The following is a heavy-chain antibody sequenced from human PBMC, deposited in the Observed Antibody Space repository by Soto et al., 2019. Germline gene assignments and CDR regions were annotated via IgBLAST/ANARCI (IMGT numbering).Heavy chain of an antibody. D-gene: IGHD1-7*01. CDR3: ASVLELHYYYGMDV. Sequence: QVQLVQSGAEVKKPGSSVKVSCKASGGTFSRYAISWVRQAPGQGLEWMGGTIPIFGTANYAQKFQGRVTITADESTSTAYMELSSLRSEDTAVYYCASVLELHYYYGMDVWGQGTTVTVSS. CDR2: TIPIFGTA. J-gene: IGHJ6*02. CDR1: GGTFSRYA. V-gene: IGHV1-69*12.